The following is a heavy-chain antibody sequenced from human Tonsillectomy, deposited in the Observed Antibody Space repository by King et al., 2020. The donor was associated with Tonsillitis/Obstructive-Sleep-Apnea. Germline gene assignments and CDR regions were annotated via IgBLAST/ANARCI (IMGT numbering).Heavy chain of an antibody. CDR3: GRGNYNAWLDC. V-gene: IGHV3-11*05. J-gene: IGHJ4*02. CDR2: ISTSGTYT. CDR1: GFSFTDFY. D-gene: IGHD1-7*01. Sequence: VQLVESGGGLVKPGGSLRLSCAASGFSFTDFYMSWIRQTPGKGLEWLSYISTSGTYTYYADSVKGRFTISRDNAKNSLFLQMNSLRAEDTAIYYCGRGNYNAWLDCWGQGTLVTVSS.